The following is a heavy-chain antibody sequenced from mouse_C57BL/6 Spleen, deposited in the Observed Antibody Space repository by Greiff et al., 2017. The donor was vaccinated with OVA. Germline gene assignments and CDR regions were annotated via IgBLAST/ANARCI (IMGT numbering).Heavy chain of an antibody. CDR3: TTFDSFYAMDY. J-gene: IGHJ4*01. CDR1: GFNIKDYY. CDR2: IDPEDGDT. Sequence: EVQLQQSGAELVRPGASVKLSCTASGFNIKDYYMHWVKQRPEQGLEWIGRIDPEDGDTEYAQKFQGKATMTADTSSNTAYLQLSSLTSEDTAVYYCTTFDSFYAMDYWGQGTSVTVSS. D-gene: IGHD3-2*01. V-gene: IGHV14-1*01.